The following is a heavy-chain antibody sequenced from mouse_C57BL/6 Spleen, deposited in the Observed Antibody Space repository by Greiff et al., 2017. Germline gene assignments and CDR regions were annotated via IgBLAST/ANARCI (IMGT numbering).Heavy chain of an antibody. V-gene: IGHV10-3*01. CDR1: GFTFNTYA. D-gene: IGHD1-1*01. CDR2: IRSKSSNYAT. J-gene: IGHJ4*01. CDR3: VRDYYGSLYYYAMDY. Sequence: EVQLVESGGGLVQPKGSLKLSCAASGFTFNTYAMHWVRQAPGKGVEWVARIRSKSSNYATYYADSVKDRFTISRDDSQSMLYLQMNNLKTEDTAMYYCVRDYYGSLYYYAMDYWGQGTSVTVSS.